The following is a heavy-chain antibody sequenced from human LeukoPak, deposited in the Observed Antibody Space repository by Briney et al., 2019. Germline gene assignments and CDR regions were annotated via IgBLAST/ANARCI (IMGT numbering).Heavy chain of an antibody. J-gene: IGHJ4*02. CDR1: GYSISSGYY. D-gene: IGHD4-23*01. Sequence: SETLSLTCTVSGYSISSGYYWGWIRQPPGKGLEWIGSIFHGGSTYYNPSLKSRVTISVDTSKNQFSLKLSSVTAADTAVYYCARRRNYGGNSGGLDYWGQGTLVTVS. V-gene: IGHV4-38-2*02. CDR2: IFHGGST. CDR3: ARRRNYGGNSGGLDY.